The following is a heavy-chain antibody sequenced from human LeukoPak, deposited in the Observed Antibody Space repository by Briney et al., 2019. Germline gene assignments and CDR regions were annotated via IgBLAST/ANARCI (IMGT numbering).Heavy chain of an antibody. Sequence: SETLPLTCAVYGGSFSGYYWSWIRQPPGKGLEWIGEINHSGSTNYNPSLKSRVTISVDTSKNQFSLKLSSVTAADTAVYYCASSGWYRGYWGQGTLVTVSS. J-gene: IGHJ4*02. CDR3: ASSGWYRGY. CDR1: GGSFSGYY. CDR2: INHSGST. V-gene: IGHV4-34*01. D-gene: IGHD6-19*01.